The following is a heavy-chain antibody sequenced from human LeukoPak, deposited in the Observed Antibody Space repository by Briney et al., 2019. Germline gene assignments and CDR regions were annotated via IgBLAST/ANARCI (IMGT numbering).Heavy chain of an antibody. J-gene: IGHJ6*02. D-gene: IGHD3-16*01. CDR3: ARGGGLDV. CDR1: GFTVSSNY. Sequence: GGSLRLSCAASGFTVSSNYMSWVRQAPGKGLVWVSRINSDGSSTSYADSVKGRFTISRDNAKNTLYLQMSNLRAEDTAVYFCARGGGLDVWAKGPRSPSP. V-gene: IGHV3-74*01. CDR2: INSDGSST.